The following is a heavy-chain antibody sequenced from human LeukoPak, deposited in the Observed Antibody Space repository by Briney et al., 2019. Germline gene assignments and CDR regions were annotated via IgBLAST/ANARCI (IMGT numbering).Heavy chain of an antibody. Sequence: GSLLLSCAASGFIVGSNYMTWFRRAPGKGLECVPVIFSGGSTYYADSLKGRFTTSRPNTNNTLYLQMNSLRPENTAVYYCSSSSPTSYTDYWGQGTLVTVSS. CDR3: SSSSPTSYTDY. CDR1: GFIVGSNY. J-gene: IGHJ4*02. V-gene: IGHV3-53*04. CDR2: IFSGGST. D-gene: IGHD6-13*01.